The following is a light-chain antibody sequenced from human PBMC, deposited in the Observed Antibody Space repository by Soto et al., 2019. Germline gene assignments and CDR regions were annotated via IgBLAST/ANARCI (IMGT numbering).Light chain of an antibody. CDR2: GAS. Sequence: EIVMTQSPATLSVSPGERATLSCRASQSVSSNLAWYQQKPGQAPRLLIYGASTRATGIPARFSGSGSGTEFTLTISSLQSGDFAVYYCQHYNNWPPKFTFGPGTQVDIK. J-gene: IGKJ3*01. V-gene: IGKV3-15*01. CDR3: QHYNNWPPKFT. CDR1: QSVSSN.